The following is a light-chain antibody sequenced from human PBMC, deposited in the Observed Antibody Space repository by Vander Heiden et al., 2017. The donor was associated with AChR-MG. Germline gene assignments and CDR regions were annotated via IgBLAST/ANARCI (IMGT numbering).Light chain of an antibody. CDR2: GNS. V-gene: IGLV1-40*01. J-gene: IGLJ2*01. Sequence: QSVLTQPPSVSGAPGQRVTISCTGSSSNIGAGYDVHWYQQLPGTAPKLLMYGNSNRPSGVPDRFSGSKSGTSASLAITGLQAEDEADYYCQSYDSSLKDVVFGGGTKLTVL. CDR1: SSNIGAGYD. CDR3: QSYDSSLKDVV.